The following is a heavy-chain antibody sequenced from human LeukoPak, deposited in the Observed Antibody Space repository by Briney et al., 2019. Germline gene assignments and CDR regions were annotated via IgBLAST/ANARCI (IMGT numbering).Heavy chain of an antibody. D-gene: IGHD2-8*02. CDR1: GGSISSGSYY. CDR3: AKERTRLLGGPLDY. J-gene: IGHJ4*02. Sequence: SQTLSLTCTVSGGSISSGSYYWSWIRQPAGKGLEWIGRIYTSGSTNYNPSLKSRVTISVDTSKNQFSLKLSSVTAADTAVYYCAKERTRLLGGPLDYWGQGTLVTVSS. CDR2: IYTSGST. V-gene: IGHV4-61*02.